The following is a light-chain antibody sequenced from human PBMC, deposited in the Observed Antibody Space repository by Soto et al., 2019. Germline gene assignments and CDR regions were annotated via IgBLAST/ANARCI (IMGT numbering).Light chain of an antibody. CDR2: KVS. J-gene: IGKJ4*01. CDR1: QSLVYSDGNTY. CDR3: MEGTHWPLT. V-gene: IGKV2-30*01. Sequence: DVVMTQSPLSLPVTLGQPASISCRSSQSLVYSDGNTYLTWFQQRPGQSPRRLIYKVSNRDSGVPDRFSGSGSCTDFKLKISRVEAEDVGVYYCMEGTHWPLTFGGGTKVEIK.